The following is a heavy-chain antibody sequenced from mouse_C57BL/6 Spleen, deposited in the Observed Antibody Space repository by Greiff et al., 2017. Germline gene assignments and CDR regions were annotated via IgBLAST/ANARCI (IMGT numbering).Heavy chain of an antibody. CDR3: ARSGYGHYFDY. V-gene: IGHV1-26*01. Sequence: VQLQQSGPELVKPGASVKISCKASGYTFTDYYMNWVKQSHGKSLEWIGDINPNNGGTSYNQKFKGKATLTVDKSSSTAYMELRSLTSEDSAVYYCARSGYGHYFDYWGQGTTLTVSS. CDR2: INPNNGGT. J-gene: IGHJ2*01. CDR1: GYTFTDYY. D-gene: IGHD2-10*02.